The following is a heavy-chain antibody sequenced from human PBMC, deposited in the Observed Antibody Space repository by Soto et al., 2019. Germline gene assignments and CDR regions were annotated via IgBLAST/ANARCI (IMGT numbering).Heavy chain of an antibody. J-gene: IGHJ4*02. CDR2: ISYDGSNK. Sequence: GSLRLSCAASGFTFNTYGMYWVRQAPGKGLEWVAAISYDGSNKYHADSVKGRFTISRDNSKNTLYLQMNSLRVEDTAVYYCAKDIVRYTYGACDYWGQGALVTVSS. CDR3: AKDIVRYTYGACDY. CDR1: GFTFNTYG. V-gene: IGHV3-30*18. D-gene: IGHD5-18*01.